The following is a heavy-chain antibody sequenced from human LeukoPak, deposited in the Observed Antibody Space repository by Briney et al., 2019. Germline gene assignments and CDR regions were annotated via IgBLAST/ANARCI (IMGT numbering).Heavy chain of an antibody. Sequence: PGGSLRLSCAASGFTVSSNYVSWVRQAPGKGLEWVSVIYRGGNTDYADSVKGRFTISRDNSTNTMYLQMNSLSVDDTAVYYCARVGYFDNTGLNYWGQGTLVTVSS. CDR2: IYRGGNT. CDR3: ARVGYFDNTGLNY. D-gene: IGHD3-22*01. CDR1: GFTVSSNY. V-gene: IGHV3-66*01. J-gene: IGHJ4*02.